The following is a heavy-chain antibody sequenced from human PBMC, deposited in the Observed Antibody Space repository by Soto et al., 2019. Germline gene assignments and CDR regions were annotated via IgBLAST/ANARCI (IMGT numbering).Heavy chain of an antibody. CDR1: GNSFTSTW. V-gene: IGHV5-10-1*01. Sequence: EVQLVQSGAEVKKPGESLRISCQGSGNSFTSTWISWVRQTPGKGLEWMGRIDPIDSYTYYSPSFKGHVTITVDKSTTTAYLHWSSLKASDTAMYYCARRSCAGTSCFFDYWGQGTLFAVSA. CDR2: IDPIDSYT. CDR3: ARRSCAGTSCFFDY. D-gene: IGHD1-1*01. J-gene: IGHJ4*02.